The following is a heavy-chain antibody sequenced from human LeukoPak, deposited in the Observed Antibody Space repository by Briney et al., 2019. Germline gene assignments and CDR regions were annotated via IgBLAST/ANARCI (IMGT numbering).Heavy chain of an antibody. CDR1: GGSISSGGYY. CDR3: ARHYCSGGSCFDY. J-gene: IGHJ4*02. Sequence: PSETLSLTCTVSGGSISSGGYYWGWIRQPPGKGLEWIGYIYYSGSTNYNPSLKSRVTISVDTSKNQFSLKLSSVTAADTAVYYCARHYCSGGSCFDYWGQGTLVTVSS. CDR2: IYYSGST. D-gene: IGHD2-15*01. V-gene: IGHV4-61*05.